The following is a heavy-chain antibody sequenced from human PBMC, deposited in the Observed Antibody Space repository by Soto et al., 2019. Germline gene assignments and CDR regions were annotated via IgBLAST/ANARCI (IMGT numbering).Heavy chain of an antibody. V-gene: IGHV1-69*06. CDR3: ARDGHYRAFDI. CDR2: IIPIFGTA. D-gene: IGHD3-10*01. Sequence: SVKGSFKASGGTFSSYAISWVRQAPGQGLEWMGGIIPIFGTANYAQKFQGRVTITADKSTSTAYMELSSLRSEDTAVYYCARDGHYRAFDIWGQGTMVTVSS. CDR1: GGTFSSYA. J-gene: IGHJ3*02.